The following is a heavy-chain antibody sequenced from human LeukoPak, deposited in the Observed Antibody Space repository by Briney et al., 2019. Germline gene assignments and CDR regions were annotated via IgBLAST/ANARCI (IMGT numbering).Heavy chain of an antibody. Sequence: GGSLRLSCAASGFTFSSYTMNWVRQAPGKGLEWVSSITSSSTYIYYADSVKGRFTISRDNAKNSLYLQMNSLRAEDTAVYYCARDGYSSSWPDPDNWFDPWGQGTLVTVSS. J-gene: IGHJ5*02. CDR1: GFTFSSYT. CDR2: ITSSSTYI. D-gene: IGHD6-13*01. CDR3: ARDGYSSSWPDPDNWFDP. V-gene: IGHV3-21*01.